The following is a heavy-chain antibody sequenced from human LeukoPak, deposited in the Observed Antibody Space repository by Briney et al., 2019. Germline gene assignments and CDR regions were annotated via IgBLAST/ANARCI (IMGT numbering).Heavy chain of an antibody. CDR3: CRVTNYYMDV. V-gene: IGHV3-74*01. CDR1: GFTFDDYA. J-gene: IGHJ6*03. CDR2: INSDGSST. D-gene: IGHD3-3*01. Sequence: GGSLRLSCAASGFTFDDYAMHWVRQAPGKGLVWVSRINSDGSSTSYADSVKGRFTISRDNAKNTLYLQMNSLRAEDTAVYYCCRVTNYYMDVWGKGTTVTVSS.